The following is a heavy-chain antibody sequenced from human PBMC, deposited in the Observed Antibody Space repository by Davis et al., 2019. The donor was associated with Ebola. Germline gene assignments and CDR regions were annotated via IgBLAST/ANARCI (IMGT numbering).Heavy chain of an antibody. CDR3: AKEFSSEYSLYYYGMDV. CDR2: ISGSGGST. D-gene: IGHD5-18*01. CDR1: GFTFSSHS. Sequence: GESLKISCAASGFTFSSHSMGWVRQAPGKGLEWVSAISGSGGSTYYADSVKGRFTISRDNSKNTLYLQMNSLRAEDTAVYYCAKEFSSEYSLYYYGMDVWGQGTTVTVSS. V-gene: IGHV3-23*01. J-gene: IGHJ6*02.